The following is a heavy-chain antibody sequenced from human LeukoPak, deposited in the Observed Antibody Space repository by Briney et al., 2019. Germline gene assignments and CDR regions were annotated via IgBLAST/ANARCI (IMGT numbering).Heavy chain of an antibody. Sequence: ASVKVSCKASGYTFTSYGISWVRQAPGQGLEWMGGIIPIFGTANYAQKFQGRVTITADKSTSTAYMELSSLRSEDTAVYYCARVNWNYVGPVDYWGQGTLVTVSS. CDR3: ARVNWNYVGPVDY. J-gene: IGHJ4*02. V-gene: IGHV1-69*06. CDR1: GYTFTSYG. D-gene: IGHD1-7*01. CDR2: IIPIFGTA.